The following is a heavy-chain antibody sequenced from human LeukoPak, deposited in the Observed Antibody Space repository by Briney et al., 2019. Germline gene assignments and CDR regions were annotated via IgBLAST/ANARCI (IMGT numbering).Heavy chain of an antibody. V-gene: IGHV3-23*01. CDR3: AKDRYSNYGNWFDP. CDR2: ISGSGGST. J-gene: IGHJ5*02. CDR1: GFTFSSYA. Sequence: GGSLRLSCAASGFTFSSYAMSWVRQAPGKGLEWVSAISGSGGSTYYADSVKGRFTVSRDNPKNTLYLQMNSLRAEDTAVYYCAKDRYSNYGNWFDPWGQGTLVTVFS. D-gene: IGHD4-11*01.